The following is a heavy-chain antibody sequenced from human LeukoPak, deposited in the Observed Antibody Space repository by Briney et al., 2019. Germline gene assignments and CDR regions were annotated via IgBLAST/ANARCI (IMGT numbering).Heavy chain of an antibody. CDR1: GFTFSSYA. CDR2: ISYDGSNK. Sequence: GGSLRLSCAASGFTFSSYAMHWVRQAPGKGLEWVAVISYDGSNKYYADSVKGRFTISRDNSKNTLYLQMNSLRAEDTAVYYRARDPPGYSFDYWGQGTLVTVSS. V-gene: IGHV3-30*04. J-gene: IGHJ4*02. D-gene: IGHD2-15*01. CDR3: ARDPPGYSFDY.